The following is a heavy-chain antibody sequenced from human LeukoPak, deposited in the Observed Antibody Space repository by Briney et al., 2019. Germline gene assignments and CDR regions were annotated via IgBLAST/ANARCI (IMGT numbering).Heavy chain of an antibody. CDR1: GYTFTSYY. CDR3: ARVGGSYSIFDY. V-gene: IGHV1-46*01. CDR2: INPSGGST. D-gene: IGHD1-26*01. J-gene: IGHJ4*02. Sequence: ASVKVSCKASGYTFTSYYMHWVRQAPGQGLEWMGIINPSGGSTSYAQKFQGRVTMTRDMSTSTVYMELSSLRSGDTAVYYCARVGGSYSIFDYWGQGTLVTVSS.